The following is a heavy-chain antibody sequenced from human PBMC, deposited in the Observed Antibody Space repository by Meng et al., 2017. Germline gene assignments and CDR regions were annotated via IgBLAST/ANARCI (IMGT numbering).Heavy chain of an antibody. D-gene: IGHD5-24*01. V-gene: IGHV3-21*01. CDR3: ARDLSGYSYFDY. Sequence: EVQLVESGGGLVKPGGSLGLSCAASGFTFSSYSMNWVRQAPGKGVEWVSSITRSSSYTYYADSVKSRFTISRDNDKNSVYLQIHSPRAEDTAVYYCARDLSGYSYFDYWGQGTLVTVSS. CDR2: ITRSSSYT. CDR1: GFTFSSYS. J-gene: IGHJ4*02.